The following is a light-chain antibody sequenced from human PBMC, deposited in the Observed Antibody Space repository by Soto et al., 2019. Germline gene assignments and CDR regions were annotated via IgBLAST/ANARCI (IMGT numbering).Light chain of an antibody. Sequence: QAVVTQPPSASGTPGQRVTISCSGSSSNIGSNAVNWYQQLPGTAPKLLIYTFAQRPSGVPDRFSGSKSGTSASLAISGLQSEDEADYYCASLDVSRNAWVFGGGTKLTVL. CDR3: ASLDVSRNAWV. J-gene: IGLJ3*02. CDR1: SSNIGSNA. CDR2: TFA. V-gene: IGLV1-44*01.